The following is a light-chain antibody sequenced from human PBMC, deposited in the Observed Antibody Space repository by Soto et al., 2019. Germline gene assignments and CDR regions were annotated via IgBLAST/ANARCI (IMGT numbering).Light chain of an antibody. J-gene: IGKJ4*01. CDR3: QQCDDWPLT. Sequence: EKVMTQSPATLSVSPGERATLSCRASQNVNSNLVWYQQKPGQAPRLLIYGASTRATGIPARFSDSASGTEFTLTISSLQSEDFAVYYCQQCDDWPLTFGGGTKVEIK. CDR2: GAS. CDR1: QNVNSN. V-gene: IGKV3-15*01.